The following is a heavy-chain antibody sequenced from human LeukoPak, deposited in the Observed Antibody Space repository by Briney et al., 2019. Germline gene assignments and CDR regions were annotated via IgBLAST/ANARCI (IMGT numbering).Heavy chain of an antibody. Sequence: GGSLRLSCAASRFTFRSYGMHWVRQAPGKGLEWVAFIRPDGGNKYYADSVKGRFTISRDNSKNTLYLQMNSLRAEDTAGYYCAKESTWAFDNWGEGPLVTVSA. V-gene: IGHV3-30*02. CDR2: IRPDGGNK. D-gene: IGHD2-2*01. J-gene: IGHJ4*02. CDR3: AKESTWAFDN. CDR1: RFTFRSYG.